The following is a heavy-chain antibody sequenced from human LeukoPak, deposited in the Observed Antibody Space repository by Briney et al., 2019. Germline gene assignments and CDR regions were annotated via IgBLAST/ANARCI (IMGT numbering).Heavy chain of an antibody. D-gene: IGHD3-3*01. CDR3: ARGSGYPEQFDY. Sequence: GGSLRLSCAASGFTFSSYAMHWVRQAPGKGLEYVSAISGNGGNTFYANSVKGRFTISRDNSKNTLYLQMNSLRAEDTAVYYCARGSGYPEQFDYWGQGTLVTVSS. CDR1: GFTFSSYA. CDR2: ISGNGGNT. J-gene: IGHJ4*02. V-gene: IGHV3-64*01.